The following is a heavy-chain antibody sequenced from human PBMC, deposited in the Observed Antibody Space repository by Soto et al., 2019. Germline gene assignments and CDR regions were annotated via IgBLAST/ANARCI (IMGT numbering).Heavy chain of an antibody. CDR2: LIPIFGTA. J-gene: IGHJ5*02. CDR1: GVPFSSYA. CDR3: ARVAYCGGCCRLNWFEP. V-gene: IGHV1-69*13. D-gene: IGHD2-21*01. Sequence: SVKVSCKASGVPFSSYAISWVRPAPGQGLEWMGGLIPIFGTANYAQQFQGRVTITADESTSTAYMELSSLRSEDTAVYYCARVAYCGGCCRLNWFEPWGQGPLVTVSS.